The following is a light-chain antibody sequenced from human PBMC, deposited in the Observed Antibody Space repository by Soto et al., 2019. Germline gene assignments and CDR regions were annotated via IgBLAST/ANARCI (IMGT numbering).Light chain of an antibody. CDR3: QQYESSRT. V-gene: IGKV2-30*01. J-gene: IGKJ1*01. Sequence: DAVLTQSPLSLPVTLGQPASISCRSSQSLVSGGGNTHLNWFQQRPGQSPRRLIYGASSRATGIPDRFSGSGSGTDFTLTISRLEPEDFAVYYCQQYESSRTFGQGTKVDIK. CDR1: QSLVSGGGNTH. CDR2: GAS.